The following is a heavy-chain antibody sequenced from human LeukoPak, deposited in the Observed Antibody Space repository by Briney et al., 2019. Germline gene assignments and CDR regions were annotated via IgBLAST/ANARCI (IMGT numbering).Heavy chain of an antibody. CDR3: ARETYSSSTPRKNWFDP. V-gene: IGHV1-69*04. CDR1: GGTFSSYA. D-gene: IGHD6-6*01. CDR2: IIPILGIA. J-gene: IGHJ5*02. Sequence: SVKVSCKASGGTFSSYAISWVRRAPGQGLEWMGRIIPILGIANYAQKFQGRVTITADKSTSTAYMELSSLRSEDTAVYYCARETYSSSTPRKNWFDPWGQGTLVTVSS.